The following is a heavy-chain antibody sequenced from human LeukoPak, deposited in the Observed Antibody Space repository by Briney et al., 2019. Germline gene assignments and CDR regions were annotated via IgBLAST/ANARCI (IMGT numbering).Heavy chain of an antibody. CDR3: AKDSHYDFWSGYLDY. CDR2: ISYDGSNK. V-gene: IGHV3-30*18. D-gene: IGHD3-3*01. Sequence: GGSLRLSCAASGFTFSSYGMHWVRQAPGKGLEWVAVISYDGSNKYYADSVKGRFTISRDNSKNTLYLQMNSLRAEDTAVYYCAKDSHYDFWSGYLDYWGQGTLVTVSS. CDR1: GFTFSSYG. J-gene: IGHJ4*02.